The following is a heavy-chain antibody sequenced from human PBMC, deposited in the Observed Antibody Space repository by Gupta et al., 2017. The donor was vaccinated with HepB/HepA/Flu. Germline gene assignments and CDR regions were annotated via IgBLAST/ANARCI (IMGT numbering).Heavy chain of an antibody. Sequence: EVQLVESGGGLVQPGRSLRLSCAASGFTFDDYAMHWVRQAPGKGLEWVSGISWNSGSIGYAESVKGRVTISRDNAKNSLYLQMKSLRAEETALYYCAKDREGEPDSSGWYGDFDYWGQGTLVTVYS. CDR2: ISWNSGSI. V-gene: IGHV3-9*01. CDR3: AKDREGEPDSSGWYGDFDY. CDR1: GFTFDDYA. D-gene: IGHD6-19*01. J-gene: IGHJ4*02.